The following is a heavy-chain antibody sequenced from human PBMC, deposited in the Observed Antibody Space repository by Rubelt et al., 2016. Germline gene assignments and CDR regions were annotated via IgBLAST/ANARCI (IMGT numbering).Heavy chain of an antibody. J-gene: IGHJ4*02. Sequence: EVQLVESGGDLVQPGGSLRLSCAASGFTFSVYWMSWVRQAPGKGLEWVATIKQDGSDKYYVDSVKGRFAISRDNAKNLLYLQMNSLRADDTAVYYCTRVVPGSCRDYWGQGTLVTVSS. V-gene: IGHV3-7*04. CDR3: TRVVPGSCRDY. CDR2: IKQDGSDK. CDR1: GFTFSVYW. D-gene: IGHD6-19*01.